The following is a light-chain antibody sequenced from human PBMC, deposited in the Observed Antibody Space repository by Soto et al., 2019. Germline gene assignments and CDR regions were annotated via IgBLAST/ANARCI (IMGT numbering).Light chain of an antibody. Sequence: DIQMTQSPSTLSASVGDRVTITCRVSQSISSWLAWHQQKPGTAPKVLIYHASNLQSGVPSRFSGSGSGTEFTLTISSLQPDDFATYYCQQYNSYSFGQGTKVDIK. J-gene: IGKJ1*01. CDR1: QSISSW. CDR2: HAS. CDR3: QQYNSYS. V-gene: IGKV1-5*01.